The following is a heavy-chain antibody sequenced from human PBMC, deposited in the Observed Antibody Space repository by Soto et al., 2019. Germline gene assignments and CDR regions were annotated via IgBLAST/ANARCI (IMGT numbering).Heavy chain of an antibody. CDR3: ARAPRTSIIYYYYYYGMDV. Sequence: QVQLVESGGGVVQPGRSLRLSCAASGFTFSSYAMHWVRQAPGKGLEWVAVISYDGSNKYYADSVKGRFTISRDNSKNTLYLQMNSLRAEDTAVYYCARAPRTSIIYYYYYYGMDVWGQGTTVTVSS. J-gene: IGHJ6*02. D-gene: IGHD6-6*01. V-gene: IGHV3-30-3*01. CDR2: ISYDGSNK. CDR1: GFTFSSYA.